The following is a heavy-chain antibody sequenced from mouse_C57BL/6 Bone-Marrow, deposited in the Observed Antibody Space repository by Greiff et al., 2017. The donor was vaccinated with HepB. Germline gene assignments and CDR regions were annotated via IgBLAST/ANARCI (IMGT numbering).Heavy chain of an antibody. CDR3: ARERGTFCAY. Sequence: VQLQQSGAELARPGASVKLSCKASGYTFTSYGISWVKQRTGQGLEWIGEIYPRSGNTYYNEKFKGKATLTADKSSSTAYMELRSLTSEDSAVYVCARERGTFCAYWGQGTLVTVSA. CDR1: GYTFTSYG. CDR2: IYPRSGNT. V-gene: IGHV1-81*01. J-gene: IGHJ3*01.